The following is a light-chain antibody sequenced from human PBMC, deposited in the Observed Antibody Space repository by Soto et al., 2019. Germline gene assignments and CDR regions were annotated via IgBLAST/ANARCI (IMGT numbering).Light chain of an antibody. J-gene: IGLJ3*02. V-gene: IGLV2-14*01. CDR1: SSDVGGYNY. Sequence: QSALTQPASVSGSPGQSITISCTGTSSDVGGYNYVSWYQQHPGKAPKLMIYDVSNRPSGVSNRFSGSKSGNTASLTISGLQADDEADYYCSSYTSSSSLCVFGGGTKVTVL. CDR3: SSYTSSSSLCV. CDR2: DVS.